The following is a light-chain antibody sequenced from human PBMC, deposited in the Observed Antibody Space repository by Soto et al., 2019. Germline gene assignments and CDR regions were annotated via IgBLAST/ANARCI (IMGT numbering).Light chain of an antibody. CDR2: DAS. CDR3: QQYYSYPIT. V-gene: IGKV1-5*01. Sequence: QVTQSAFTVSASVGGRVTITGRASQSITNRLAWYQQKPGKAPKVLIYDASSLESGVPSRFSGSGSGTDFTLTISFLQSEDFATYYCQQYYSYPITFGQGTDWRL. J-gene: IGKJ5*01. CDR1: QSITNR.